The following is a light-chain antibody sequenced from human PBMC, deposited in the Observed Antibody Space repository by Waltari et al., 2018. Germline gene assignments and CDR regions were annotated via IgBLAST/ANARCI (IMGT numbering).Light chain of an antibody. J-gene: IGKJ2*01. Sequence: DIQITQSPSALSASVGYTVTINCRTSRSVGGWMAWFQQKPDKAPRLLIYEASSLADGVPSRFSGSGSATEFTLTISGLQPDDFATYYCQQYNDLYSFGQGTKLEI. CDR3: QQYNDLYS. V-gene: IGKV1-5*01. CDR2: EAS. CDR1: RSVGGW.